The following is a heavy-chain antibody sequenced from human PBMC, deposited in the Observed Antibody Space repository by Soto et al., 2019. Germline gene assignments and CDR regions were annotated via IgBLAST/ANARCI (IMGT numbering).Heavy chain of an antibody. CDR1: GFSLSTSRVG. CDR2: IYWDDAK. Sequence: QITLKESGPTLVKPTQTLTLTCTFSGFSLSTSRVGVGWIRQPPGKALEWLAVIYWDDAKTYRPSLKSRLTSTKDTSKNQVALTMTSMDPVDTASYYCAHAYGGRSLYWGQGTLVTVSS. V-gene: IGHV2-5*02. CDR3: AHAYGGRSLY. J-gene: IGHJ4*02. D-gene: IGHD1-26*01.